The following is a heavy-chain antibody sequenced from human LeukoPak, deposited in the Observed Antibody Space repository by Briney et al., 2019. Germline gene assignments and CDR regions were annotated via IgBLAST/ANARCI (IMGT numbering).Heavy chain of an antibody. J-gene: IGHJ6*02. CDR2: IKQDGSEK. CDR3: ASSPPPYSSGRFYGMDV. CDR1: GFNFSSYW. D-gene: IGHD6-19*01. Sequence: GGSLRLSRAASGFNFSSYWMSWVRQAPGKGVEWVAKIKQDGSEKYYVDSVKGRFTISRDNAKNSLYLQMNSLRAEDTAVYYCASSPPPYSSGRFYGMDVWGQGTTVTVSS. V-gene: IGHV3-7*01.